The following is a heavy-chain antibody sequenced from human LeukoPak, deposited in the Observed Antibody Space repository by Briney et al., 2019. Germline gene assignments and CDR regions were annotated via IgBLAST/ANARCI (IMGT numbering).Heavy chain of an antibody. CDR3: ARGLGDDSSGYYGGPVDY. CDR1: GFTFSSYW. J-gene: IGHJ4*02. V-gene: IGHV3-74*01. Sequence: GRSLRLSCAASGFTFSSYWMHWVRQAPGKGLVWVSRINSDGSSTSYADSVKGRFTISRDNAKNTLYLQMNSLRAEDTAVYYCARGLGDDSSGYYGGPVDYWGQGTLVTVSS. D-gene: IGHD3-22*01. CDR2: INSDGSST.